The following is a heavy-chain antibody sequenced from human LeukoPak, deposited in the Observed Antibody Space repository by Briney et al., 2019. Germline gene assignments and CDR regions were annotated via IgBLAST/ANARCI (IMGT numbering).Heavy chain of an antibody. Sequence: GGSLRLSCAASGFTFSSYGMHWVRQAPGKGLEWVAVISYDGSNKYYAESVKGRFTISRDNSKNTLYLQMNSLRAEDTAVYYCAKPELGVGAIGYWGQGTLVTVSS. CDR3: AKPELGVGAIGY. V-gene: IGHV3-30*18. J-gene: IGHJ4*02. D-gene: IGHD1-26*01. CDR2: ISYDGSNK. CDR1: GFTFSSYG.